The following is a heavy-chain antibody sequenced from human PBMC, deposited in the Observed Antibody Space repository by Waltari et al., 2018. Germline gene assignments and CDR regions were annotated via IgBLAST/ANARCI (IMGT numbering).Heavy chain of an antibody. D-gene: IGHD6-19*01. CDR2: IKQDGSEK. CDR3: VRGGVAVAGPDDY. J-gene: IGHJ4*02. V-gene: IGHV3-7*04. CDR1: GFTFSDYW. Sequence: EVQLVESGGGLVQPGGSLRLSCAASGFTFSDYWMSWVRQAPGKGLEWVANIKQDGSEKYDVDSVKGRFTVSRFNAKNSLFLQMNSLRVEDTAVYYCVRGGVAVAGPDDYWGQGTLVTVSS.